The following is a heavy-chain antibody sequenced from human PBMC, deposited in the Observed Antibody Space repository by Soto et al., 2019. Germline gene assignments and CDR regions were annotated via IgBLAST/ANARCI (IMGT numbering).Heavy chain of an antibody. J-gene: IGHJ6*02. Sequence: QVQLVESGGGVVQPGRSLRLSCAASGFTFTPYGMHWVRQVPGQGPEWVAVISYDGTIKHYADSVKGRFTSSRDNSNNTLYLEMHSLRTEDTALYYCAKDRAWQAGRYFYGMDVWGQGTTVTVS. CDR3: AKDRAWQAGRYFYGMDV. V-gene: IGHV3-30*18. CDR1: GFTFTPYG. CDR2: ISYDGTIK. D-gene: IGHD3-10*01.